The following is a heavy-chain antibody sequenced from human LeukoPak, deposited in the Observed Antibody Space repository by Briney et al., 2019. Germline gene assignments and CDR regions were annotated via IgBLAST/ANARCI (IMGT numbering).Heavy chain of an antibody. V-gene: IGHV3-30*19. CDR2: ISYDGSNK. CDR3: ARDYYDSSGYYLYNWFDP. J-gene: IGHJ5*02. D-gene: IGHD3-22*01. Sequence: GGSLRLSCAAYGFTFNTYGMNWVRQAPGKGLEWVAVISYDGSNKYYADSVKGRFTISRDNSKNTLYLQMNSLRAEDTAVYYCARDYYDSSGYYLYNWFDPWGQGTLVTVSS. CDR1: GFTFNTYG.